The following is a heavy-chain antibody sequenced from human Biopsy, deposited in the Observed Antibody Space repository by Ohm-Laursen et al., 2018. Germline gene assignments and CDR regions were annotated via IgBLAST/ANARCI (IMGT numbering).Heavy chain of an antibody. CDR2: ISYNERT. CDR3: VGEQRTGTGEAWYFDL. J-gene: IGHJ2*01. Sequence: SETLSLTCGVSGASVKTSGYFWAWIRQRPGKGLEWIGYISYNERTHYNPSLTSRLAISFDTSNNRISLQLRSVSVADTAVYYCVGEQRTGTGEAWYFDLWGRGSPVTV. V-gene: IGHV4-31*11. D-gene: IGHD3-10*01. CDR1: GASVKTSGYF.